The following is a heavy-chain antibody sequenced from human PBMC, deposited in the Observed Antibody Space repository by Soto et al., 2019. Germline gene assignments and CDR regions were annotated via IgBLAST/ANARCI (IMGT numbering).Heavy chain of an antibody. V-gene: IGHV4-34*01. CDR1: GGSFSGYY. CDR2: INHSGST. CDR3: ARGSWEAAADWFDP. D-gene: IGHD6-13*01. Sequence: SETLSLTCAVYGGSFSGYYWSWVRQPPGKGLEWIGEINHSGSTDYNPSLKSRVTISVDTSKNQFSLKLSSVTAADTAVYYCARGSWEAAADWFDPWGQGTLVTVSS. J-gene: IGHJ5*02.